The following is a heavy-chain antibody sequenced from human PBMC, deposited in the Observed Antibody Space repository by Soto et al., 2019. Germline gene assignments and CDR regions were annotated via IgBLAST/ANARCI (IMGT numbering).Heavy chain of an antibody. V-gene: IGHV1-2*02. D-gene: IGHD6-6*01. Sequence: SVKVSCKASGFSFTGYYIHWLRQAPGQGLEWMGWINAHSGGTEYAQKFQGRVTLTRDTSISTAYMTLSSLRSDDTAIYYCAKDLTRQLAYWLDPWGQGTQVTVSS. J-gene: IGHJ5*02. CDR1: GFSFTGYY. CDR2: INAHSGGT. CDR3: AKDLTRQLAYWLDP.